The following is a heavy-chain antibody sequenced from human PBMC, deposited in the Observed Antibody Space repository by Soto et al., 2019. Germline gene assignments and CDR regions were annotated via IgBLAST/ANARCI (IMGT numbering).Heavy chain of an antibody. CDR3: ARVSGSYSYGMDV. Sequence: QVQLQESGPGLVKPSGTLSLTCAVSGGSISSSNWWSWVRQPPGKGLEWIGEIYHSGSTNYNPSHQRRVTISVAKSKNQFSLRLTSVTAADTAVYYCARVSGSYSYGMDVWGQGTTVTVSS. D-gene: IGHD1-26*01. CDR1: GGSISSSNW. V-gene: IGHV4-4*02. J-gene: IGHJ6*02. CDR2: IYHSGST.